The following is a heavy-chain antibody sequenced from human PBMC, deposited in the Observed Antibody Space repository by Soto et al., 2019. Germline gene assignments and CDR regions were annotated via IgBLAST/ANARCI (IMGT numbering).Heavy chain of an antibody. D-gene: IGHD5-18*01. CDR3: ARYRYGYRYFDY. Sequence: QVQLVQSGAEVKKPGSSVKVSCKASGGTFSSYAISWVRQAPGQGLEWMGGIIPFFGTANYAQKFQGRVTITADESTSTAYMELSSLRSEDAAVYYCARYRYGYRYFDYWGQGTLVTVSS. CDR2: IIPFFGTA. CDR1: GGTFSSYA. J-gene: IGHJ4*02. V-gene: IGHV1-69*12.